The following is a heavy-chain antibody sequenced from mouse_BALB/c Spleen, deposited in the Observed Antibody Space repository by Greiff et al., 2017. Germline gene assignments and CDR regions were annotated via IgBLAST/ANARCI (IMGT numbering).Heavy chain of an antibody. CDR2: IYPGDGDT. V-gene: IGHV1-87*01. J-gene: IGHJ2*01. CDR3: ARDFSFDY. CDR1: GYTFTSYW. Sequence: VQLQESGAELARPGASVKLSCKASGYTFTSYWMQWVKQRPGQGLEWIGAIYPGDGDTRYTQKFKGKATLTADKSSSTAYMQLSSLASEDSAVYYCARDFSFDYWGQGTTLTVSS.